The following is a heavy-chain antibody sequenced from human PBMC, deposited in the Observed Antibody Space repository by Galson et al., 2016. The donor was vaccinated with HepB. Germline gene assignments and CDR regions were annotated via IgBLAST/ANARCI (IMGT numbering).Heavy chain of an antibody. Sequence: LRLSCAASGFSISGRYMTWVRQAPGKGLEWVANINEDGSQQYYVDSVRGRFTISRDNAKNSMYLQMNSLRFEDSGVYYCARGGGMDVWGQGTTATVSS. CDR2: INEDGSQQ. CDR3: ARGGGMDV. D-gene: IGHD3-16*01. CDR1: GFSISGRY. J-gene: IGHJ6*02. V-gene: IGHV3-7*03.